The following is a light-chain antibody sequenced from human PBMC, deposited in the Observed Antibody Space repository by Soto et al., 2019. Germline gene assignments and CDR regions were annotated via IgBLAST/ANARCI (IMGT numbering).Light chain of an antibody. V-gene: IGKV1-39*01. CDR1: QSISSY. CDR2: AAS. Sequence: DIQITQSPSSLSSSVGDRVAITCRSSQSISSYLNWYQQKPGKAPKLLIYAASSLQSGVPSRFSGSGSGTDFTLTISSLQPEDFATYYCQQSYSIPYTFGQGTKVDI. J-gene: IGKJ2*01. CDR3: QQSYSIPYT.